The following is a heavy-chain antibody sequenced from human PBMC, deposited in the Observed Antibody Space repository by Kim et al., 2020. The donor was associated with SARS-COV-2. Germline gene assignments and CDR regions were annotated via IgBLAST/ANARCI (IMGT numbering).Heavy chain of an antibody. Sequence: SETLSLTCTVSGGSISSYYWSWIRQPAGKGLEWIGRIYTSGSTNHNPSLKSRVTMSVDTSKNQFSLKLSSVTAADTAVYYCARDFREGYCSGGSCYQPGDYWGQGTLVTVSS. CDR2: IYTSGST. D-gene: IGHD2-15*01. CDR1: GGSISSYY. CDR3: ARDFREGYCSGGSCYQPGDY. J-gene: IGHJ4*02. V-gene: IGHV4-4*07.